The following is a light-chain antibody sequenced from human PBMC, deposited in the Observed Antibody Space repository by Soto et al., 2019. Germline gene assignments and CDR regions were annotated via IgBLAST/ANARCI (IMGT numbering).Light chain of an antibody. CDR1: LSVASNY. Sequence: EIVLTQSPGTLPLSPGDRATLSCRASLSVASNYLAWYQQKPGQAPRLLIYAASGRATGIPDRFSGSGSGTDFTLTISSLEPEDFAVYYCQQYGSAPWTFGQGTKVEIK. CDR3: QQYGSAPWT. V-gene: IGKV3-20*01. J-gene: IGKJ1*01. CDR2: AAS.